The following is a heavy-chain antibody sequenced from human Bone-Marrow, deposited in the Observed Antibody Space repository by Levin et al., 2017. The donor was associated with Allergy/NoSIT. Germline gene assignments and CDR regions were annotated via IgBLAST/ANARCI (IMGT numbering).Heavy chain of an antibody. CDR2: ISQDAFSK. Sequence: RPGGSLRLSCTDSGFMLDRHVVHWVRQAPGKGLEWVSAISQDAFSKYFAESVKGRLNIARDSSRNTVYLQMDSLRPEDTAVYYCATEGPYSSGYCGFFDYWGPGVLVTVSS. V-gene: IGHV3-30-3*01. CDR3: ATEGPYSSGYCGFFDY. J-gene: IGHJ4*02. D-gene: IGHD6-25*01. CDR1: GFMLDRHV.